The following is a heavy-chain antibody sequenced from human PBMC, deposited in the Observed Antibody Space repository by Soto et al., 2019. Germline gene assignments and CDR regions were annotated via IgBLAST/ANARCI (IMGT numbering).Heavy chain of an antibody. Sequence: PGGSLRLSCAASGFTFDDYTMHWVRQAPGKGLEWVSLISWDGGSTYYADSVKGRFTISRDNSKNSLYLQMNSLRTEDTALYYCAKAQWLVPTDYGMDVWGQGTTVTVSS. J-gene: IGHJ6*02. D-gene: IGHD6-19*01. V-gene: IGHV3-43*01. CDR1: GFTFDDYT. CDR2: ISWDGGST. CDR3: AKAQWLVPTDYGMDV.